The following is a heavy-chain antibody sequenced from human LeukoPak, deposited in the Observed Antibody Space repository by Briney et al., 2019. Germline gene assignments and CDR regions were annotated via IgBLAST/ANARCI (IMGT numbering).Heavy chain of an antibody. CDR2: ISSSGSTI. V-gene: IGHV3-11*04. CDR1: GFTFSDYY. D-gene: IGHD3-16*01. Sequence: GGSLRLSCAASGFTFSDYYMSWIRQAPGKGLEWVSYISSSGSTIYYADSVKGRFTISRDNAQNSLYLQMNSLRADDTAVYFCARTPTVLNKGAFNVWGQGTMVTVSS. J-gene: IGHJ3*01. CDR3: ARTPTVLNKGAFNV.